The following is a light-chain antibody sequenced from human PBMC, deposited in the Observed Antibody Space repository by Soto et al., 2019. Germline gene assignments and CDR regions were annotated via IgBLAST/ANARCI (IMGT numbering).Light chain of an antibody. J-gene: IGKJ1*01. CDR2: GAS. Sequence: EIVLTQSPGTLSWSPGERGTLSCRASQSVSSTYLAWYQQKPGQAPRLLIYGASNRATGIPDRFSGSGSGTDFTLTISRLEPEDFAVYYCQQYGGSRWTFGQGTRVDI. CDR3: QQYGGSRWT. CDR1: QSVSSTY. V-gene: IGKV3-20*01.